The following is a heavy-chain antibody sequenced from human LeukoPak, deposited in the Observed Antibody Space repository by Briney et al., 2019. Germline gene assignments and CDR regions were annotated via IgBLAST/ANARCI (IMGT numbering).Heavy chain of an antibody. D-gene: IGHD3-10*01. Sequence: KPSETLSLTCTVSGVSISSSNWWSWVRQPPGKGLEWIGEIYHSGNTNYDPSLKSRVTISVDKYKNKFSLKLNSVTAADTAVYYCARTYYYTSGSYSLDYWGQGTLVSVSS. V-gene: IGHV4-4*02. J-gene: IGHJ4*02. CDR2: IYHSGNT. CDR1: GVSISSSNW. CDR3: ARTYYYTSGSYSLDY.